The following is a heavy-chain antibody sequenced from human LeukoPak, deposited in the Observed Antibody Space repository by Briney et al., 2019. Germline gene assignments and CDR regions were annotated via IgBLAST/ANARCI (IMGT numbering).Heavy chain of an antibody. J-gene: IGHJ2*01. CDR3: AKGPRVFGVVLGLDWYFDL. D-gene: IGHD3-3*01. CDR2: IRPRSEST. Sequence: PGGSLRLSCAASGFTFSSYAMNWVRQAPGKGPEWVAVIRPRSESTFYADALKGRFTISRDNSKNTLYLQMHSLRAEDTAVYYCAKGPRVFGVVLGLDWYFDLWGRGTLVSVSS. V-gene: IGHV3-23*01. CDR1: GFTFSSYA.